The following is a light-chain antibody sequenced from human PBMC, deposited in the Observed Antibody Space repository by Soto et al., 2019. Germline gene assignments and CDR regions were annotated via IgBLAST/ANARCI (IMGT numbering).Light chain of an antibody. CDR3: QQYKNWPT. CDR2: GAS. V-gene: IGKV3-15*01. J-gene: IGKJ1*01. Sequence: EIVLTQSPGTLSLSPGERATLSCRASQSVSSSYLAWYQQKPGQAPRLLIYGASSRATGIPARLSGSGSGTEFTLTISSLQSEDFAVYYCQQYKNWPTFGQGTKVEIK. CDR1: QSVSSSY.